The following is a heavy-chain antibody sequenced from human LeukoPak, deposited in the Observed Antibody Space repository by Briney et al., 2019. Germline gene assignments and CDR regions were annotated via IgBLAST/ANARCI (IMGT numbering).Heavy chain of an antibody. D-gene: IGHD3-22*01. Sequence: PGGSLRFSCAASGFTFSSYAMSWVRQAPGKGLEWVSAISGSGGSTYYADSVKGRFTIPRDNSKNTLYLQMNSLRAEDTAVYYCAKPLRRYYDSSGPDYWGQGTLVTVSS. CDR2: ISGSGGST. J-gene: IGHJ4*02. V-gene: IGHV3-23*01. CDR3: AKPLRRYYDSSGPDY. CDR1: GFTFSSYA.